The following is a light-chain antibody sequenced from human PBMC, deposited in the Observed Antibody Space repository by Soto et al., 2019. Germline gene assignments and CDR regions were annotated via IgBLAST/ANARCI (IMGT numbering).Light chain of an antibody. V-gene: IGKV3-15*01. CDR1: HSVRTN. J-gene: IGKJ4*01. Sequence: EIVMTQSPATLSVSPGERATLSCRASHSVRTNLAWYQQEPGQAPRLLIYGPSTRATGIPARFSGSGSGTEFTFTISSLQSEDVAVYYCQQYNTWPLTFGGGTKVDIK. CDR3: QQYNTWPLT. CDR2: GPS.